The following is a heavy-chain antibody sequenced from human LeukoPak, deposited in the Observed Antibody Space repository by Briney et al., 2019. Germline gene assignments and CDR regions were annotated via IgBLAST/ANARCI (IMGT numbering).Heavy chain of an antibody. CDR2: IYTRGST. J-gene: IGHJ4*02. D-gene: IGHD1-26*01. CDR3: ARENSGSYREFDY. CDR1: GGSISSYY. V-gene: IGHV4-4*07. Sequence: SETLSLTCTVSGGSISSYYWSWIRQPAGKGLEGIGRIYTRGSTNYNASLKSRVSMSVDTSKNQFSLKLSSVNAADTAVFYCARENSGSYREFDYWGQGTLVTVSS.